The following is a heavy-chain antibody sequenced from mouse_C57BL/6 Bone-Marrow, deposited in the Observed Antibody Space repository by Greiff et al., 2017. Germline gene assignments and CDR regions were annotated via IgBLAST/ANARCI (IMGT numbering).Heavy chain of an antibody. D-gene: IGHD2-2*01. V-gene: IGHV10-1*01. CDR3: VRRGYYGYCDV. CDR1: GFSFNTYA. J-gene: IGHJ1*03. Sequence: EVQLVESGGGLVQPKGSLKLSCAASGFSFNTYAMNWVRQAPGKGLEWVARISSKCNNYASYYAYSVKDSFTISRDDAESILYLQMNILKTEDTAMYYCVRRGYYGYCDVWGTGTTVTVSS. CDR2: ISSKCNNYAS.